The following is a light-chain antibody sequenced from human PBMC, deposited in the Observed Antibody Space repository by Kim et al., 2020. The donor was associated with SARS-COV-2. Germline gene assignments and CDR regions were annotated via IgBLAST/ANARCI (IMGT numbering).Light chain of an antibody. CDR2: QDS. Sequence: SYELTQPPSVSVSPGQTASITCSGDKLGDKYACWYQQKPGQPPVLVIYQDSKRPSGIPERFSGSNSGNTATLTISGTQAMDEADYYCQAWDSSIPYVFGTGTKVTVL. CDR1: KLGDKY. J-gene: IGLJ1*01. V-gene: IGLV3-1*01. CDR3: QAWDSSIPYV.